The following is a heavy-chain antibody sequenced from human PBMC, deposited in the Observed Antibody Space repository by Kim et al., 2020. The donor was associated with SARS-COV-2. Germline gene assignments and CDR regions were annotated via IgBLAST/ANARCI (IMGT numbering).Heavy chain of an antibody. CDR3: ARDRGGYDFWSVNDAFDI. CDR2: IIPILGIA. D-gene: IGHD3-3*01. Sequence: SVKVSCKASGGTFSSYAISWVRQAPGQGLEWMGRIIPILGIANYAQKFQGRVTITADKSTSTAYMELSSLRSEDTAVYYCARDRGGYDFWSVNDAFDIWGQGTMVTVSS. J-gene: IGHJ3*02. V-gene: IGHV1-69*04. CDR1: GGTFSSYA.